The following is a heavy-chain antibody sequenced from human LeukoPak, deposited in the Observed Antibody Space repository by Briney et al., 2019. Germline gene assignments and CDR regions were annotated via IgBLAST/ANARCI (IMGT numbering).Heavy chain of an antibody. Sequence: GGSLRLSCAASGFTFSSYAMSWVRQAPGKGLEWVSAISGSGGSTYYADSVKGRFTISRDNSKNTLYLQMNSLRAEDAAVYYCATKRPAYSRDVSYYFDYWGQGTLVTVSS. CDR3: ATKRPAYSRDVSYYFDY. CDR1: GFTFSSYA. J-gene: IGHJ4*02. V-gene: IGHV3-23*01. D-gene: IGHD6-13*01. CDR2: ISGSGGST.